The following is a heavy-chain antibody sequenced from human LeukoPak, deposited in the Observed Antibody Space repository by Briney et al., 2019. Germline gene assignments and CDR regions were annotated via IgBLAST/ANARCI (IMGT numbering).Heavy chain of an antibody. CDR1: GFTVSSNY. D-gene: IGHD6-6*01. CDR3: ARVKQLVNYYYYYMDV. J-gene: IGHJ6*03. Sequence: GGSLRLSCAASGFTVSSNYMSWVRQAPGKGLEWVSVIYSGGSTYYADSMKGRFTISRVNSKNTLYLQMNSLRAEDTAVYYCARVKQLVNYYYYYMDVWGKGTTVTVSS. CDR2: IYSGGST. V-gene: IGHV3-66*02.